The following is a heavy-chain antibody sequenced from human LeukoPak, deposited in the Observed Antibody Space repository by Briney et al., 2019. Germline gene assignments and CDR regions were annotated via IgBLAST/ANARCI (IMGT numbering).Heavy chain of an antibody. CDR1: GGSISSGSYY. CDR2: IYTSGST. CDR3: ARGGNCYGSGSYANWFDP. V-gene: IGHV4-61*02. D-gene: IGHD3-10*01. Sequence: PSETLSLTCTVSGGSISSGSYYWSWIRQPAGKGLEWIGRIYTSGSTNYNPSLKSRVTISVDTSKNQFSLKLSSVTAADTAVYYCARGGNCYGSGSYANWFDPWGQGTLVTVSS. J-gene: IGHJ5*02.